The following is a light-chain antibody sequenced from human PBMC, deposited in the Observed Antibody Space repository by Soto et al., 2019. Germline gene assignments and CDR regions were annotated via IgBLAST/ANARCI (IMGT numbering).Light chain of an antibody. CDR1: SSNIGSNT. CDR3: AAWDHSLNGLYV. V-gene: IGLV1-44*01. Sequence: QSVLTQPPSASGTPGQRVTISCSGSSSNIGSNTVNWYQQLPGTAPKLLIYSNSQRPSGVPDRFSGTKSGTSASLAISGLQSEDEADYYCAAWDHSLNGLYVFGTGNKLTVL. CDR2: SNS. J-gene: IGLJ1*01.